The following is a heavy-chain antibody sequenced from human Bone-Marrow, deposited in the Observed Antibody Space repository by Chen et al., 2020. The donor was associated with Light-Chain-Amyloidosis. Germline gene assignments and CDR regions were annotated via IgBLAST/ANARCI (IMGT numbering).Heavy chain of an antibody. CDR2: VKSYSNDT. Sequence: QVQLVQSGAEVKKPGASVKVSCKASGYTFTSYGISWVRQAPGQGLEWMGWVKSYSNDTQVSQKFHDRVILTSDISTSTVYMELRSLRSTDTAMYYCARDLRERPTVFDFWGQGTLVTVSS. CDR3: ARDLRERPTVFDF. D-gene: IGHD4-17*01. V-gene: IGHV1-18*01. J-gene: IGHJ4*02. CDR1: GYTFTSYG.